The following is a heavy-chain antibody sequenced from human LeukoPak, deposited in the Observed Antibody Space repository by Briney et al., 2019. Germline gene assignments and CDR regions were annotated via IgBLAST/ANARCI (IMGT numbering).Heavy chain of an antibody. D-gene: IGHD1-1*01. V-gene: IGHV4-4*07. CDR1: GGSISSYY. CDR3: ARGYRNDDWVWYFDY. Sequence: PSETLSLTCTVSGGSISSYYWSWIRQPAGKGLEWIGRIYTSGSTNYNPSLKSRVTIPVDTSKNQFSLKLSSVTAADTAVYYCARGYRNDDWVWYFDYWGQGTLVTVSS. CDR2: IYTSGST. J-gene: IGHJ4*02.